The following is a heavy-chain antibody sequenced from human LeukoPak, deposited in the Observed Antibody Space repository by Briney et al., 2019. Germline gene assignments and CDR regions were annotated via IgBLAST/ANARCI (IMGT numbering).Heavy chain of an antibody. CDR2: IRSDEGIK. D-gene: IGHD4-17*01. CDR3: AKDKGRLRAKTTVTPGYYFDY. J-gene: IGHJ4*02. Sequence: GGSLRLSCGASGFIFNTYGMHWVRQAPDKGLEWVAYIRSDEGIKLYADTVKGRFTISRDNSKNTLYLQMNSLRAEDTAVYYCAKDKGRLRAKTTVTPGYYFDYWGQGTLVTVSS. CDR1: GFIFNTYG. V-gene: IGHV3-30*02.